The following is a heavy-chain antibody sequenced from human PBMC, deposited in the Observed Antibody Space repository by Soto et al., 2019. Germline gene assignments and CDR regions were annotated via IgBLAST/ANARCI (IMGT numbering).Heavy chain of an antibody. CDR3: ARHISSVYGDYPWYFDL. CDR1: GGSISSSCYY. D-gene: IGHD4-17*01. Sequence: PSETLSLTCTVSGGSISSSCYYWGWIRQPPGKGLEGSGSIYYSGGTYYNPSPKSRVTISADTSKNNMPLKLISVTAADTTADYCARHISSVYGDYPWYFDLWGRGTLVTVSS. V-gene: IGHV4-39*01. J-gene: IGHJ2*01. CDR2: IYYSGGT.